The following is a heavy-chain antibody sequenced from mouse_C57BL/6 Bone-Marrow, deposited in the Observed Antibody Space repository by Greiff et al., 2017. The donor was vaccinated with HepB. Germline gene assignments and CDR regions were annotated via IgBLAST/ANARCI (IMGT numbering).Heavy chain of an antibody. D-gene: IGHD6-1*01. CDR2: IYPRSGNT. CDR3: ARPLYYGDY. Sequence: LQESGAELARPGASVKLSCKASGYTFTSYGISWVKQRTGQGLEWIGEIYPRSGNTYYNEKFKGKATLTADKSSSTAYMELRSLTSEDSAVYFCARPLYYGDYWGQGTTLTVSS. V-gene: IGHV1-81*01. CDR1: GYTFTSYG. J-gene: IGHJ2*01.